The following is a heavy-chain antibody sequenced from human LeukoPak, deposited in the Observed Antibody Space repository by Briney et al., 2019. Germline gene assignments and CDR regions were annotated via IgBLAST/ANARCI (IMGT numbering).Heavy chain of an antibody. D-gene: IGHD3-9*01. Sequence: GGSLRLSCAASGFTFSSYAMSWVRQAPGKGLEWVSAISGSGGSTYYADSVKGRFTISRDNSKNTLYLQMNSLRAEDTAVYYCATRHPDFDWFPGPSDYWGQGTLVTVSS. CDR1: GFTFSSYA. CDR2: ISGSGGST. J-gene: IGHJ4*02. CDR3: ATRHPDFDWFPGPSDY. V-gene: IGHV3-23*01.